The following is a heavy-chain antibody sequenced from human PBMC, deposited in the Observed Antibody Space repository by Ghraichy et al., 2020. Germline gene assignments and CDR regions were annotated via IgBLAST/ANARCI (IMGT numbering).Heavy chain of an antibody. Sequence: GGSLRLSCAASGFTFSDYGMHWVRQAPGKGLEWVAIMWSGGDTRHYADPLKGRITPSRDNSQNTLYLEMSSLRVDDTAVYYCARGRTSGYNYYMDVWSKGTTVT. J-gene: IGHJ6*03. CDR2: MWSGGDTR. CDR3: ARGRTSGYNYYMDV. D-gene: IGHD3-10*01. CDR1: GFTFSDYG. V-gene: IGHV3-33*01.